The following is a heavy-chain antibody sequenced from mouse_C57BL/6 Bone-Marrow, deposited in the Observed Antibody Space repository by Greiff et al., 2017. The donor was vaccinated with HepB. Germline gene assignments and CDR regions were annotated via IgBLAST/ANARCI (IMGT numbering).Heavy chain of an antibody. J-gene: IGHJ4*01. V-gene: IGHV3-8*01. CDR1: GYSITSDY. CDR2: ISYSGST. Sequence: EVKLMESGPGLAKPSQTLSLTCSVTGYSITSDYWNWTRKFPGNKLEYMGYISYSGSTYYNPSLKSRISITRDTSKNQYYLQLNSVTTEDTATYYCARNHYDGYAMDYWGQGPSVTVSS. D-gene: IGHD1-2*01. CDR3: ARNHYDGYAMDY.